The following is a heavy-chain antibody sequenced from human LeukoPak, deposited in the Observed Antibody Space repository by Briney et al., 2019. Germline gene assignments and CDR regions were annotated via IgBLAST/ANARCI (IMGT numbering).Heavy chain of an antibody. V-gene: IGHV3-30-3*01. Sequence: GGSLRLSCAASGFTFSDYAMHWVRQAPGKGLEWVAVISKDGSDKYYPGSVRGRFTISRDNSKNTIYLQMDSLRAVDTAVYYCAKDQPPYSGGWYPDYWGQGTLVTVSS. J-gene: IGHJ4*02. CDR3: AKDQPPYSGGWYPDY. D-gene: IGHD6-19*01. CDR1: GFTFSDYA. CDR2: ISKDGSDK.